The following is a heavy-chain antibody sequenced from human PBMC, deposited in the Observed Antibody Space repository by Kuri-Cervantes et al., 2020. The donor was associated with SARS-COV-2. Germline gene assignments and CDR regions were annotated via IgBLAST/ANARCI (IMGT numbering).Heavy chain of an antibody. Sequence: GGSLRLSCAASGLTFSVYGLNWVRQAPGKGLEWVSYISSSSSTIHYADSVKGRFTISRDNAKKSLFLQMNSLRAEDTAAYYCASEVIPNPSEKYAYYGLDVWGQGTTVTVSS. CDR3: ASEVIPNPSEKYAYYGLDV. J-gene: IGHJ6*02. V-gene: IGHV3-48*01. CDR2: ISSSSSTI. CDR1: GLTFSVYG. D-gene: IGHD1-26*01.